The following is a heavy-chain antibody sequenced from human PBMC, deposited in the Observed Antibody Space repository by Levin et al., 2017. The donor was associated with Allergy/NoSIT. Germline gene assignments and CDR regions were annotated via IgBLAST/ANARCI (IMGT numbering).Heavy chain of an antibody. CDR1: GFTFSSYA. CDR3: AKDQYSSSSGWFDY. V-gene: IGHV3-23*01. CDR2: ISGGGSST. Sequence: GESLKISCAASGFTFSSYALSWVRQAPGKGLEWVSAISGGGSSTYYADPLKGRVTISRDNSKNTLYLQMNSRRAEDKAVYYCAKDQYSSSSGWFDYWGQGTLVTVSS. J-gene: IGHJ4*02. D-gene: IGHD6-6*01.